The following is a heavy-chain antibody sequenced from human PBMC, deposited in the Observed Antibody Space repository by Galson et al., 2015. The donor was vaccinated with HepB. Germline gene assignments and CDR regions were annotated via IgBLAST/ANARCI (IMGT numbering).Heavy chain of an antibody. D-gene: IGHD1-26*01. Sequence: SLRLSCAASGFIVSDNYMSWVRQAPGKGLEWVSVIYSGGNTYYADSVKGRFTNSRDNSKNTLELQMNNLRVEDTALYYCVRGSLWEQAAGRDSLDIWGQGTMVTVSS. V-gene: IGHV3-53*01. CDR3: VRGSLWEQAAGRDSLDI. CDR2: IYSGGNT. CDR1: GFIVSDNY. J-gene: IGHJ3*02.